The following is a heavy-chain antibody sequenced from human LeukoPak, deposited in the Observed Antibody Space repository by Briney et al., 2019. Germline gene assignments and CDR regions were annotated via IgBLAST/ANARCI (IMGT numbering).Heavy chain of an antibody. CDR1: GYTFTTYE. CDR2: MNPNNGNA. D-gene: IGHD6-13*01. V-gene: IGHV1-8*03. J-gene: IGHJ4*02. Sequence: ASVKVSCKASGYTFTTYEINWVRQATGQGLEWMGWMNPNNGNAGYAQKFQGRVTITRNTSISTAYMELSSLRSEDTAVYYCARGVKFSAAGDYWGQGTLVTVSS. CDR3: ARGVKFSAAGDY.